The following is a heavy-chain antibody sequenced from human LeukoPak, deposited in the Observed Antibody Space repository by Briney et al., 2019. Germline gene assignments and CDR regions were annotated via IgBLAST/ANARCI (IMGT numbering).Heavy chain of an antibody. Sequence: SETLSLTCTLSADSITSPSHYWGWIRQPPGKGLEWIGSLFHSGSAYYNPSLRSRVTLSLDTSKNHLSLTLNSVTAADTAVYYCARYRAFDIWGRGTLVTVSS. V-gene: IGHV4-39*02. CDR3: ARYRAFDI. CDR2: LFHSGSA. J-gene: IGHJ3*02. CDR1: ADSITSPSHY.